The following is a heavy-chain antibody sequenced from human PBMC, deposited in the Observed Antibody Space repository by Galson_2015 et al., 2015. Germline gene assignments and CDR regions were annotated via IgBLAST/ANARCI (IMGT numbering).Heavy chain of an antibody. CDR3: ARGGMATMGRTFDI. CDR2: IYYSGSS. CDR1: GGSISTYY. D-gene: IGHD5-24*01. V-gene: IGHV4-59*01. J-gene: IGHJ3*02. Sequence: ETLSLTCTVSGGSISTYYWSWIRQPPGKGLEWIGSIYYSGSSNHNPSLKSRVTISVDTSKNQFSLKLSSVTTADTAVYYCARGGMATMGRTFDIWGQGTMVTVSS.